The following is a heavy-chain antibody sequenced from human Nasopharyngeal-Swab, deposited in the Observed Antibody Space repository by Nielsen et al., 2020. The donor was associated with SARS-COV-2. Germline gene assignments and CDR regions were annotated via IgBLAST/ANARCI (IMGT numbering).Heavy chain of an antibody. CDR3: ARDTPEDTTLVTAYYYYMDV. Sequence: SVKVSCKASGGTFSNYPISWVRHAPGQGLEWMGRTIPILGLANYAQKFLGRVTITADKSTNTAYMELSSLRSEDTAVYYCARDTPEDTTLVTAYYYYMDVWGKGTTVTVSS. CDR1: GGTFSNYP. V-gene: IGHV1-69*04. CDR2: TIPILGLA. J-gene: IGHJ6*03. D-gene: IGHD5-18*01.